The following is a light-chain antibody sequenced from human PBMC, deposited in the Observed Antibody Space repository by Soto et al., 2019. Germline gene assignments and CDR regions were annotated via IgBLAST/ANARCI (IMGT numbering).Light chain of an antibody. CDR2: GAS. Sequence: EIVLTQSPGTLSLSPGERATLSCRASQSVSSSYLAWYQQKPGQAPRLLIYGASSRATGIPDRFSGSGSGTDFTLTISRLEPEDFAVYYCKQYGSSPVTFGQGHKVEIK. V-gene: IGKV3-20*01. CDR1: QSVSSSY. CDR3: KQYGSSPVT. J-gene: IGKJ1*01.